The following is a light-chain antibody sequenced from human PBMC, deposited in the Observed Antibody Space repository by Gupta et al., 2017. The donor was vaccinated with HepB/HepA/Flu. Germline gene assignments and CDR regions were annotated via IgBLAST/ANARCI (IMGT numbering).Light chain of an antibody. J-gene: IGKJ1*01. CDR2: GAS. V-gene: IGKV3-20*01. CDR1: QSVSSNS. CDR3: KQDGPSPKT. Sequence: IALSQSPDTVSLSPGEYATLSCRASQSVSSNSLAWYQQKPGQSPRLLIYGASTRATGIPDRFSGSGSGTDFTLTISRLEPEDFAVYYCKQDGPSPKTFGQGTKMEIK.